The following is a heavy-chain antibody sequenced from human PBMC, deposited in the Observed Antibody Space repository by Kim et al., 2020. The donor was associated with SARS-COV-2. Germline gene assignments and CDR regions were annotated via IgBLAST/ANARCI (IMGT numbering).Heavy chain of an antibody. CDR1: GFNFDRFT. CDR3: VKERDGHKDGLVS. Sequence: LSLTCAASGFNFDRFTMHWVRQRPGKGLEWVSFIAGRTSVTSYGDFVRGRFIISRDNSNDRLYLQMNNLRAEAAALYYCVKERDGHKDGLVSCGQGTLVTVSS. V-gene: IGHV3-43*01. D-gene: IGHD2-8*01. CDR2: IAGRTSVT. J-gene: IGHJ5*02.